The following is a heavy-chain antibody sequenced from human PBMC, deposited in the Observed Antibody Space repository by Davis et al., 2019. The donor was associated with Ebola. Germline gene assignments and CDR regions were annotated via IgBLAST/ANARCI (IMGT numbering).Heavy chain of an antibody. Sequence: GSLRLSCTVSGGSISSHYWSWIRQSPGKGLEWIGYMYYSGSTNYNPSLKSRVTISVDTSKNQFSLKLSSVTAADTAVYYCARAQDCSGGSCYSGEFDYWGQGTLVTVSS. CDR3: ARAQDCSGGSCYSGEFDY. D-gene: IGHD2-15*01. V-gene: IGHV4-59*11. CDR2: MYYSGST. CDR1: GGSISSHY. J-gene: IGHJ4*02.